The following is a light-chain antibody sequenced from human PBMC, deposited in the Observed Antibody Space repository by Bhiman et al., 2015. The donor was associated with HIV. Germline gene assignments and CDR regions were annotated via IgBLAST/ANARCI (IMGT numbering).Light chain of an antibody. J-gene: IGLJ1*01. CDR2: QDT. Sequence: SYELTQPPSVSLSPGQTASITCSGNMLGHKYACWYQQKPGQSPVLVIYQDTKRPSGIPERFSAYNSANTATLTISGTQAMDEADYFCQAWDSSSAFYVFGTGTKVTVL. V-gene: IGLV3-1*01. CDR3: QAWDSSSAFYV. CDR1: MLGHKY.